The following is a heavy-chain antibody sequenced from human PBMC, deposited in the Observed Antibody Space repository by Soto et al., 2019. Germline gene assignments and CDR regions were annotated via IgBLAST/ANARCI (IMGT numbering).Heavy chain of an antibody. CDR3: ARVIGGYDFGY. CDR1: GFTFSSYA. J-gene: IGHJ4*02. Sequence: EVQLVESGGGLVQPGGSLRLSCAASGFTFSSYAMHWVRQAPGKGLEYVSVINRHGGSTYYANSVKGRFTISRDNSKNTLYLQMGSLRAEEMAVYYCARVIGGYDFGYWGQGTLVTVSS. CDR2: INRHGGST. D-gene: IGHD5-12*01. V-gene: IGHV3-64*01.